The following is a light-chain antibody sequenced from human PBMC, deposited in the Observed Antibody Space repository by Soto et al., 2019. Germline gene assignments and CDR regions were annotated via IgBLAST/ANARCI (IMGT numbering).Light chain of an antibody. CDR2: GAS. CDR1: QSVSSN. Sequence: EIVMTQSPATLSVSPGERATLSCMASQSVSSNLAWYQQKPGQAPRLLIFGASSRASGIPDRFSGSGSGTDFTLTISRLEPEDFAVYYCQQYGRSLFTFGQGTRLEIK. J-gene: IGKJ5*01. CDR3: QQYGRSLFT. V-gene: IGKV3-20*01.